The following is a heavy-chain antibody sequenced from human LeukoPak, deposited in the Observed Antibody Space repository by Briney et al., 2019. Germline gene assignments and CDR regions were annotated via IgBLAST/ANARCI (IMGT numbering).Heavy chain of an antibody. Sequence: ASVKVSCKASGYTFTSYDINCVRQATGQGLEWMGRINPNNGGTNYAQKFQGRVTMTRDMSMSTAYMELSRLRSVDTAVYYCAGEDNSSGYRPFDIWGQGTMVTVPS. J-gene: IGHJ3*02. CDR3: AGEDNSSGYRPFDI. CDR2: INPNNGGT. V-gene: IGHV1-2*06. CDR1: GYTFTSYD. D-gene: IGHD3-22*01.